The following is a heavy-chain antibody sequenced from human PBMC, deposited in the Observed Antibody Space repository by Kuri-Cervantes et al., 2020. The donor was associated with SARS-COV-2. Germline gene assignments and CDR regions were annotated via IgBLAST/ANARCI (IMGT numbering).Heavy chain of an antibody. D-gene: IGHD2-2*01. CDR3: AADPRDVVVPASRYYYGMDV. CDR2: IVVGSGNT. J-gene: IGHJ6*02. Sequence: SVKVSCKASGFTFTSSAVQWVRQARGQRLEWIGWIVVGSGNTNYAQKFQERVTITRDMSTSTAYMELSRPRSEDTAVYYCAADPRDVVVPASRYYYGMDVWGQGTTVTVSS. CDR1: GFTFTSSA. V-gene: IGHV1-58*01.